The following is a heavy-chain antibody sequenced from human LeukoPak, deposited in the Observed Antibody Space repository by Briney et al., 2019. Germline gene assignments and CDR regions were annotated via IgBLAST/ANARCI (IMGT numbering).Heavy chain of an antibody. V-gene: IGHV3-11*04. D-gene: IGHD3-10*01. Sequence: GGSLRLSCAASGFTFSDYYMSWIRQAPGKGLEWVSYISSSGSTIYYADSVKGRFTISRDNAKISLYLQMNSLRAEDTAVYYCAKAGHRGDYFDYWGQGTLVTVSS. J-gene: IGHJ4*02. CDR2: ISSSGSTI. CDR3: AKAGHRGDYFDY. CDR1: GFTFSDYY.